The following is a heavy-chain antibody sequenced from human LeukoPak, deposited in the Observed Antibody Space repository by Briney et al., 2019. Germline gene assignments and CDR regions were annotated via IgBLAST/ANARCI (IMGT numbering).Heavy chain of an antibody. CDR1: GFTFSSYW. CDR3: ARGGTYCGVDCYGTNY. J-gene: IGHJ4*02. Sequence: GGSLRLSCAASGFTFSSYWMHWVRQAPGKGLVWVSRINTDGSSTSYADSVKGRFTISRDNAKNTLYLQMNSLRAEDTAVYYCARGGTYCGVDCYGTNYWGQGTLVTVSS. D-gene: IGHD2-21*02. CDR2: INTDGSST. V-gene: IGHV3-74*01.